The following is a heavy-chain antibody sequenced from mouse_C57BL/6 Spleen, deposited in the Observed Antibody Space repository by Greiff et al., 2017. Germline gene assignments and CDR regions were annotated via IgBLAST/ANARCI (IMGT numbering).Heavy chain of an antibody. D-gene: IGHD1-1*01. Sequence: VQLQQSVAELVRPGASVKLSCTASGFNIKNTYMHWVKQRPEQGLEWIGRIDPANGNTKYAPKFQGKATMTADTSSNTAYLQLSSLTSEDTAIYYCASDYYGSSYGWFAYWGQGTLVTVSA. J-gene: IGHJ3*01. CDR3: ASDYYGSSYGWFAY. CDR1: GFNIKNTY. V-gene: IGHV14-3*01. CDR2: IDPANGNT.